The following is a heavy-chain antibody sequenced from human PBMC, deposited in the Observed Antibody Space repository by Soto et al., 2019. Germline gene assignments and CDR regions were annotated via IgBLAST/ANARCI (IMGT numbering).Heavy chain of an antibody. J-gene: IGHJ6*02. CDR2: INHSGST. D-gene: IGHD6-13*01. V-gene: IGHV4-34*01. CDR1: GGSFSGYY. Sequence: SETLSLTCAVYGGSFSGYYWSWIRQPPGKGLEWIGEINHSGSTNCNPSLKSRVTISVDTSKNQFSLKLSSVTAADTAVYYCASCPIAAAGSLVYYGMAVWGQGTTVTVSS. CDR3: ASCPIAAAGSLVYYGMAV.